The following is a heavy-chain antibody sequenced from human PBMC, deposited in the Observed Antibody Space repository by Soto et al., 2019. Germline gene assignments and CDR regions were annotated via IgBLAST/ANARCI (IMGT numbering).Heavy chain of an antibody. CDR2: IIPMFATP. CDR1: GGTFSSHA. J-gene: IGHJ4*02. V-gene: IGHV1-69*13. Sequence: SVKVSCKASGGTFSSHAISWVRQAPGQGLEWMGGIIPMFATPNYAEKFQGRLSITADESTTTVYMQLSSLRSQDTAVYYCARQFDYDSSGHYYAYWGQGTLVTVSS. CDR3: ARQFDYDSSGHYYAY. D-gene: IGHD3-22*01.